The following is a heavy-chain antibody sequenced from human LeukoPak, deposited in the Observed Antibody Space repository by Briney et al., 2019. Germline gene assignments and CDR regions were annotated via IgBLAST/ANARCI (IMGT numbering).Heavy chain of an antibody. CDR3: ARDRGIVGTTGYYYMDV. CDR2: IGSTI. V-gene: IGHV3-11*04. Sequence: GGSLRLSCVASGFSFSDYYMSWIRQAPGKGLEWVSYIGSTIYYADSVKGRFTISRDNANNSLYLQMNSLRAEDTAVYYCARDRGIVGTTGYYYMDVWGKGTTVTVSS. J-gene: IGHJ6*03. CDR1: GFSFSDYY. D-gene: IGHD1-26*01.